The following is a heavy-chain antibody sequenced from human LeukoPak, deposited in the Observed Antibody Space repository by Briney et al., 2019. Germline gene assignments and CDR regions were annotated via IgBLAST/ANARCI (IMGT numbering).Heavy chain of an antibody. Sequence: PGRSLRLSCAASGFTFSRYAMHRVRQAPGKGLEWVAVISYDGSKESYADSVKGRFTVSRDNSKNTLYLQMNSPRAEDTAVYYCAREGGYCSSTTCYFDSWGQGTLVTVSS. CDR2: ISYDGSKE. J-gene: IGHJ4*02. CDR1: GFTFSRYA. V-gene: IGHV3-30-3*01. CDR3: AREGGYCSSTTCYFDS. D-gene: IGHD2-2*01.